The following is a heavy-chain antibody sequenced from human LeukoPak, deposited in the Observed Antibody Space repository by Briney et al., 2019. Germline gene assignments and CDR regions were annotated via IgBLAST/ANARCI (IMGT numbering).Heavy chain of an antibody. CDR3: ASHSYYDSSGYSIFDY. Sequence: ASVKVSCKASGYTFTSYGISWVRQAPGQGLEWMGWISAYNGNTNYAQKLQGRVTMTTDTSTSTAYMELSSLRSEDTAVYYCASHSYYDSSGYSIFDYWGQGTLVTVSS. V-gene: IGHV1-18*01. J-gene: IGHJ4*02. D-gene: IGHD3-22*01. CDR2: ISAYNGNT. CDR1: GYTFTSYG.